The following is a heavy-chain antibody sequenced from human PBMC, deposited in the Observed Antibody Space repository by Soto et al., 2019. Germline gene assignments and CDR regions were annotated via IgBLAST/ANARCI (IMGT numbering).Heavy chain of an antibody. CDR1: GITISPYE. CDR2: ISSGVITI. V-gene: IGHV3-48*03. D-gene: IGHD1-1*01. Sequence: VGSLRLSCPASGITISPYEINWVRRAPWKGLQWVSYISSGVITIYYADSVKGRFTISRDNAKNSLHLQMNSMRAEDTAVYYCARSRLQHWGQGTLVTVSS. J-gene: IGHJ4*02. CDR3: ARSRLQH.